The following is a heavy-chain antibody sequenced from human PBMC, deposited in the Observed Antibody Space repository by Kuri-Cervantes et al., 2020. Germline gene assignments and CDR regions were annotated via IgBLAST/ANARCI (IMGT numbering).Heavy chain of an antibody. V-gene: IGHV2-70*12. CDR1: GFSLSTSGMC. CDR3: AHRVVETATNHLGYFDS. D-gene: IGHD5-18*01. J-gene: IGHJ4*02. CDR2: IDWDDDK. Sequence: SGPTLVKPTPTLTLTCTFSGFSLSTSGMCVSWIRQPPGKALEWLARIDWDDDKYYSTSLKSRLTITKDTSKNQVVLTMTNMDPVDTATYYCAHRVVETATNHLGYFDSWGQGTLVTVSS.